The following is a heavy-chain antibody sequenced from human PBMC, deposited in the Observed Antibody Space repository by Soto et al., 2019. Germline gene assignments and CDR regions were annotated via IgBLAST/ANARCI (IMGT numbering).Heavy chain of an antibody. J-gene: IGHJ2*01. CDR2: VYYSGST. CDR3: ACLRPWYFDL. CDR1: GGSITSSSHY. Sequence: QLQLQESGPGLVKPSETLSLTCSVSGGSITSSSHYWGWIRQPPGKGLEWIGSVYYSGSTYYNPSLKSRVTISEDTSKNQFSLKLRSVTAADTAVYYCACLRPWYFDLWGRGTVVTVSS. V-gene: IGHV4-39*01.